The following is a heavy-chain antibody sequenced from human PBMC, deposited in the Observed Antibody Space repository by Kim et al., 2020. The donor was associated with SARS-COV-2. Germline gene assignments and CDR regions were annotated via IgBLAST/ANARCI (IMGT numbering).Heavy chain of an antibody. V-gene: IGHV1-2*06. CDR2: INPNSGGT. D-gene: IGHD6-13*01. CDR3: ARVGRFGAAAGTRSYYYYYMDV. J-gene: IGHJ6*03. CDR1: GYTFTGYY. Sequence: ASVKVSCKASGYTFTGYYMHWVRQAPGQGLEWMGRINPNSGGTNYAQKFQGRVTMTRDTSISTAYMELSRLRADDTAVYYCARVGRFGAAAGTRSYYYYYMDVWGKGTTVTVSS.